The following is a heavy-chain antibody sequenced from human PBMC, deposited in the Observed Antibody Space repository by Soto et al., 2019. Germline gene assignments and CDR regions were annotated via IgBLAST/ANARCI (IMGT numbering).Heavy chain of an antibody. Sequence: QVQLVQSGAEVQKPGSSVKVSCRASGGHFDRFALSWLRQAHGQGLEWMGGIIPFLSATTYAHKFQGRVTITADESANTLYLELRSLTSDDTAVYYCARGEDDYGDFGSMDVWGKGHRSPSPQ. J-gene: IGHJ6*01. V-gene: IGHV1-69*01. D-gene: IGHD4-17*01. CDR1: GGHFDRFA. CDR2: IIPFLSAT. CDR3: ARGEDDYGDFGSMDV.